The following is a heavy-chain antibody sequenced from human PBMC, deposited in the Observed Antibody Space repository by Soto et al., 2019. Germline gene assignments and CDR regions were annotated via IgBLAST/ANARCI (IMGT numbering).Heavy chain of an antibody. CDR2: FDPEDGET. J-gene: IGHJ6*02. CDR1: GYTLTEFS. D-gene: IGHD6-13*01. Sequence: ASVKVSCKVSGYTLTEFSMHWVRQAPRKGLEWMGGFDPEDGETIYAQKFQGRVTMTEDTSTDTAYMELSSLRSEDTAVYYCATDRSGSSWFYDYYYGMDVWGQGTTVIVSS. CDR3: ATDRSGSSWFYDYYYGMDV. V-gene: IGHV1-24*01.